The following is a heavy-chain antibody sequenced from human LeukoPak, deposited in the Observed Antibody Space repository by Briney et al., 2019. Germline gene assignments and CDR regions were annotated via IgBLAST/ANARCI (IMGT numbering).Heavy chain of an antibody. CDR1: GYTFTGYY. CDR2: INPDSGGT. D-gene: IGHD2/OR15-2a*01. CDR3: ARTFYDTLDSDAFDF. Sequence: ASVSLSCKASGYTFTGYYMHWVRQAPGQGLEWMGWINPDSGGTNNAQKFQGRVTMTRDTSISTAYMELSRLRSDDTAVYYCARTFYDTLDSDAFDFWGQGTMLIVPS. J-gene: IGHJ3*01. V-gene: IGHV1-2*02.